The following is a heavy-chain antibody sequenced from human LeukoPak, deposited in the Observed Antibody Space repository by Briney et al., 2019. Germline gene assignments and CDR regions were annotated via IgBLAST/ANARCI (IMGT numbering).Heavy chain of an antibody. CDR1: GDSVSSGSSY. CDR2: VYYSGST. V-gene: IGHV4-61*01. Sequence: SQTLSLTCTVSGDSVSSGSSYWSWLRQPPGKGLEWIGYVYYSGSTNYNPSLKSRVTMSVDTSKNQLSLNLNSVTAADTAVYHCARGGCSGGSCREGYFDYWGQGTLVTVSS. D-gene: IGHD2-15*01. CDR3: ARGGCSGGSCREGYFDY. J-gene: IGHJ4*02.